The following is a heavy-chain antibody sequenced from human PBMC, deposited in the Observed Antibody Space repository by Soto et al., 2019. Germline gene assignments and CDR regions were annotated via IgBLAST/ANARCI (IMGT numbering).Heavy chain of an antibody. D-gene: IGHD4-4*01. Sequence: QVQLQESGPGLVKPSGTLSLTCAVSGGSISSSNWWSWVRQPPGKGLEWIGEIYHSGSTNYNPSLKSRVTISVDKSKNQFSLKLSSVTAADTAVYYCARDGEDDYSTKTRVWYFDLWGRGTLVTVSS. V-gene: IGHV4-4*02. CDR1: GGSISSSNW. J-gene: IGHJ2*01. CDR3: ARDGEDDYSTKTRVWYFDL. CDR2: IYHSGST.